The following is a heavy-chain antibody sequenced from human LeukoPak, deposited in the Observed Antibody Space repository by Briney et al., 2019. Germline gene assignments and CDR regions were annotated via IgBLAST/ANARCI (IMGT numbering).Heavy chain of an antibody. J-gene: IGHJ4*02. CDR2: ISSSSSYI. CDR1: GFTFSSYS. CDR3: ARERLTTVTGEFDY. Sequence: GGSLRLSCAASGFTFSSYSMNWVRQAPGKGLEWVSSISSSSSYIYYADSVKGRFTISRDNAKNSLYLQMNSLRAEDTAVYYCARERLTTVTGEFDYWGQGTLVTVSS. V-gene: IGHV3-21*01. D-gene: IGHD4-17*01.